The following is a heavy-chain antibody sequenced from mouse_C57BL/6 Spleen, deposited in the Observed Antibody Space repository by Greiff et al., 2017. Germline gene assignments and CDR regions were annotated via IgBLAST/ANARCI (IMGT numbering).Heavy chain of an antibody. V-gene: IGHV6-3*01. CDR3: TSYYDYDGPWFAY. CDR1: GFTFSNYW. D-gene: IGHD2-4*01. CDR2: IRLKSDNYAT. J-gene: IGHJ3*01. Sequence: EVQLVESGGGLVQPGGSMKLSCVASGFTFSNYWMNWVRQSPEKGLEWVAQIRLKSDNYATHYAESVKGRFTISRDDSKSSVYLQMNNLRAEDTGIYYCTSYYDYDGPWFAYWGQGTLVTVSA.